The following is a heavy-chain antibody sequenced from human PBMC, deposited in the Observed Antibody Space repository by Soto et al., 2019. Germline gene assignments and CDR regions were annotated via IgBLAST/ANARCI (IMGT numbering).Heavy chain of an antibody. J-gene: IGHJ5*02. CDR3: AGHGGGYWTSSTCHMAGWFDP. Sequence: QLQLQESGPGLVKPSETLSLICTVSGDSMISSSFYWDWIRQAPGRGLERIGRIYYSGNTYYNPPLKSRFTISVDTSRTHFSLNLTSVTAADTAVYYCAGHGGGYWTSSTCHMAGWFDPWGQGTLVTVSS. V-gene: IGHV4-39*01. CDR1: GDSMISSSFY. CDR2: IYYSGNT. D-gene: IGHD2-2*02.